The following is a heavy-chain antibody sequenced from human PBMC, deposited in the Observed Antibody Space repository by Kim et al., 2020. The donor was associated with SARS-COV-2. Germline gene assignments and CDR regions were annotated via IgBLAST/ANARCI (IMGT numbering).Heavy chain of an antibody. J-gene: IGHJ4*02. CDR2: IKQDGSEK. CDR1: GFIFSGYW. V-gene: IGHV3-7*01. Sequence: GGSLRLSCAASGFIFSGYWMSWVRQAPGKGLEWVAKIKQDGSEKYYVDSVKGRFTISRDNAKNSLYLQMNSLRAEDTAVYYCARDRGFYSSSGFDYWGQGTLVTVSS. CDR3: ARDRGFYSSSGFDY. D-gene: IGHD6-6*01.